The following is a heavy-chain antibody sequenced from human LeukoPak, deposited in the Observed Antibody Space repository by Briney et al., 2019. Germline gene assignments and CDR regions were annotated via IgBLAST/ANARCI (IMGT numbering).Heavy chain of an antibody. CDR2: ISGSGGST. Sequence: GGSLRPSCAASGFTFSSYAMSWVRQAPGKGLEWVSAISGSGGSTYYADPVKGRFTISRDNSKNTLYLQMNGLRAEDTAVYYCAKLWVYSGYVDYYYYYGMDVWGQGTTVTVSS. CDR3: AKLWVYSGYVDYYYYYGMDV. CDR1: GFTFSSYA. J-gene: IGHJ6*02. V-gene: IGHV3-23*01. D-gene: IGHD5-12*01.